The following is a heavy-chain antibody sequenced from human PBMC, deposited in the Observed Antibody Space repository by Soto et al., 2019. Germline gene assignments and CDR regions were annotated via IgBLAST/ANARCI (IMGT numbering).Heavy chain of an antibody. J-gene: IGHJ4*02. V-gene: IGHV3-48*01. CDR2: ISSSSTI. CDR3: ARSGSLEX. CDR1: GFTFSSYS. D-gene: IGHD1-26*01. Sequence: GGSLRLSCAASGFTFSSYSMNWVRQAPGKGLEWVSYISSSSTIYYADSVKGRFTISRDNAKNSLYLQMNSLRAEDTAVYYCARSGSLEXWGQGTPVTVSS.